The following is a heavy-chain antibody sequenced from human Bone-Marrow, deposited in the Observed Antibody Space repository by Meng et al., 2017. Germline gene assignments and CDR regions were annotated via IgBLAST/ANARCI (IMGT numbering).Heavy chain of an antibody. V-gene: IGHV1-24*01. Sequence: ASVKVSCKVSGYTLTELSMHLVRQAPGKGLEWMGGFDPEDGETIYAQKFQGRVTMTEDTSTDTAYMELSSLRSEDTAVYYCATRILSNYYGSGSYYSEYWGQGTLVTVSS. D-gene: IGHD3-10*01. CDR3: ATRILSNYYGSGSYYSEY. J-gene: IGHJ4*02. CDR2: FDPEDGET. CDR1: GYTLTELS.